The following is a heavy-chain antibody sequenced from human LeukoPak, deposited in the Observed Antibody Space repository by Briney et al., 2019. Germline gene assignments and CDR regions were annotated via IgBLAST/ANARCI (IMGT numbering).Heavy chain of an antibody. CDR1: GYSFTNYW. D-gene: IGHD2-2*03. CDR3: ARAPFGYRHGYVDS. J-gene: IGHJ4*02. V-gene: IGHV5-51*01. CDR2: IYPDDSDT. Sequence: GESLKISCKGSGYSFTNYWIAWVRQMPGKGLEWMGVIYPDDSDTKYSPSFQGQVTFSADKSINTAYLRWSSLKASDTAIYYCARAPFGYRHGYVDSWGQGSLVTVSS.